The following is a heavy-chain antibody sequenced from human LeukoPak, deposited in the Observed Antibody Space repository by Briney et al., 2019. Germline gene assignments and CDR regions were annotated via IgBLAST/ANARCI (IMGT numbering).Heavy chain of an antibody. D-gene: IGHD1-7*01. CDR1: GFIFSAYT. J-gene: IGHJ4*02. V-gene: IGHV3-30*04. CDR2: MLGDGEKE. CDR3: VRDPQDVFQTTYLDY. Sequence: PGGSLRLSCATSGFIFSAYTVHWVRQAPGEGLEWVALMLGDGEKEHYADSVKGRFTISRDNSKNTVYLQMNSLRPEDTALYFCVRDPQDVFQTTYLDYWGQGTLVTVSS.